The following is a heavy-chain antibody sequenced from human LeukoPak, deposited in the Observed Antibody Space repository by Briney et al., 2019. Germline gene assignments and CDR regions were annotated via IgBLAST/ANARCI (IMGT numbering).Heavy chain of an antibody. V-gene: IGHV3-21*01. CDR1: GFTFSSYS. Sequence: GSLSLSCAASGFTFSSYSMNWVRPAPGKGLEWVSSISSSSSYIYYADSVKGRFTISRDNAKNSLYLQMNSLRAEDTAVYYCARGSVAGRQRAPPKEWFDLWGQGTLVTVSS. J-gene: IGHJ5*02. D-gene: IGHD6-6*01. CDR3: ARGSVAGRQRAPPKEWFDL. CDR2: ISSSSSYI.